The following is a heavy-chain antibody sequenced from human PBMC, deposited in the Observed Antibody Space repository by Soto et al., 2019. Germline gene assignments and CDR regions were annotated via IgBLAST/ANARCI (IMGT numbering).Heavy chain of an antibody. D-gene: IGHD4-17*01. CDR2: IYYSGST. J-gene: IGHJ4*02. CDR1: SDCISISVYS. V-gene: IGHV4-31*03. Sequence: LALACTLCSDCISISVYSWSWIRQHPGKGLEWIGYIYYSGSTYYNPSLKSRVTISVDTSKNHFSLKLISVTAADTSVYYCARGLSVTLFDIWGQGTRVTVSS. CDR3: ARGLSVTLFDI.